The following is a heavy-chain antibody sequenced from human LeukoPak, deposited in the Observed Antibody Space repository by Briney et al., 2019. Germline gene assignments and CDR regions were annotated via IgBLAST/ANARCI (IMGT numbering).Heavy chain of an antibody. CDR2: IYYSGST. V-gene: IGHV4-59*01. CDR3: ARSSVTTFFDY. D-gene: IGHD3-10*02. CDR1: GGSISSYY. J-gene: IGHJ4*02. Sequence: PSETLSLTCTVSGGSISSYYWSSIRQPPGKGLGWIGYIYYSGSTNYNPSLKSRVTISVDTSKNQFSLKLSSVTAADTAVYYCARSSVTTFFDYWGQGTLVTVSS.